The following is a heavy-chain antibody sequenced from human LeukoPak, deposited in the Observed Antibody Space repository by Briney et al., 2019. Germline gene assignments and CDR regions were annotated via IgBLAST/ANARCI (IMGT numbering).Heavy chain of an antibody. V-gene: IGHV3-21*01. CDR2: ISSSSSYI. D-gene: IGHD3-22*01. CDR3: ARGNSSSYSLNWFDP. J-gene: IGHJ5*02. Sequence: PGGSLRLSCAASGFTFSSYSMNWVRQAPGKGLEWVSSISSSSSYIYYADSVKGRFTISRDNAKNSLYLQMNSLRAEDTAVYYCARGNSSSYSLNWFDPWRQGTLVTVSP. CDR1: GFTFSSYS.